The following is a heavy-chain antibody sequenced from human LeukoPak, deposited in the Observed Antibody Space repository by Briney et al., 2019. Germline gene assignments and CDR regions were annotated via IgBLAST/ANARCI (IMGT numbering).Heavy chain of an antibody. V-gene: IGHV3-21*01. CDR1: GFTFNTYS. J-gene: IGHJ5*02. D-gene: IGHD1-7*01. CDR2: ISRTSESI. CDR3: ARGATDTTRWFDP. Sequence: GGSLRLSCAASGFTFNTYSMSWVRQAPGKGLEWVAIISRTSESIFYADSLKDRFTISRDNAKNSLYLQMNGLRAEDTAAYYCARGATDTTRWFDPWGQGTLVIVSS.